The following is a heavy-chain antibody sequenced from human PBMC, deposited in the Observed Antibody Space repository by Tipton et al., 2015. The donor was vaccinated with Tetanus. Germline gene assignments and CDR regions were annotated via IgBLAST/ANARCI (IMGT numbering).Heavy chain of an antibody. J-gene: IGHJ5*02. D-gene: IGHD5-18*01. V-gene: IGHV4-59*01. Sequence: LRLSCTVSGGSISPYYWSWIRQPPGKGLEWIGYIYYSGSTSYNPSLESRVTISVDTSKNQFSLKLRSVTAADTAVYYCARLYSYGSLYWFDPWGQGTLVTVSS. CDR1: GGSISPYY. CDR2: IYYSGST. CDR3: ARLYSYGSLYWFDP.